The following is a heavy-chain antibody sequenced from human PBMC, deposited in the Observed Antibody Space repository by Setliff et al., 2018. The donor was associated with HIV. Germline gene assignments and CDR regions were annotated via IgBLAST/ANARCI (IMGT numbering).Heavy chain of an antibody. V-gene: IGHV4-39*01. CDR3: ARKNRGAPAPFDY. CDR2: IDYTGKT. D-gene: IGHD6-25*01. J-gene: IGHJ4*02. Sequence: PSETLSLTCIVSGGSISSSSYYWGWIRQPPGKGLEWIGSIDYTGKTHYNPSLKSRVTISADTSKSQFSLNLSSVTAADTAVYYCARKNRGAPAPFDYWGQGTLVT. CDR1: GGSISSSSYY.